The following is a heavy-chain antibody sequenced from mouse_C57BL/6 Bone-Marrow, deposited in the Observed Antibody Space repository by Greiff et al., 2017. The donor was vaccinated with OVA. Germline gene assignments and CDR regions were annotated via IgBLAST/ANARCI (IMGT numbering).Heavy chain of an antibody. CDR3: ARQDYYGGSFCYFDY. J-gene: IGHJ2*01. V-gene: IGHV1-9*01. Sequence: QVQLQQSGAELMKPGASVKLSCKATGYTFTGYWIEWVKQRPGHGLEWIGEILPGSGSTNYNEKFKGKATFTADTSSNTTYMQLSSLTSEDSAIYYCARQDYYGGSFCYFDYWGQGTTLTVSS. CDR1: GYTFTGYW. CDR2: ILPGSGST. D-gene: IGHD1-1*01.